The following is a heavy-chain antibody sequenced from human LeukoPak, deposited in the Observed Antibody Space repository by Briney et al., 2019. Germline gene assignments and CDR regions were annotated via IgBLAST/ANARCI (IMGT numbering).Heavy chain of an antibody. V-gene: IGHV4-59*01. CDR2: IYYSGST. CDR3: ARGSIRGSGFDY. Sequence: PSETLSLTCTVSGGSISSYYWSWIRQPPGKGLEWIGYIYYSGSTNYNPSLKSRVTISVDTSKNQFSLKLSSETAADTAVYYCARGSIRGSGFDYWGQGTLVTVSS. CDR1: GGSISSYY. D-gene: IGHD6-6*01. J-gene: IGHJ4*02.